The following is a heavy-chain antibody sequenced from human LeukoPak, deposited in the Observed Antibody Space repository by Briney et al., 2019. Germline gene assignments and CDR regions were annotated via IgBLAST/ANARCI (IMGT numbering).Heavy chain of an antibody. D-gene: IGHD3-9*01. Sequence: ASVKVSCKASGYTFTGYYMHWVRQAPGQGLEWMGWISAYNGNTNYAQKLKGRVTITTDTSTSTAYMELRSLRSDATAVYYCARNVWDILTGYSKSEYDYWGQGTLVTVSS. V-gene: IGHV1-18*04. CDR3: ARNVWDILTGYSKSEYDY. J-gene: IGHJ4*02. CDR2: ISAYNGNT. CDR1: GYTFTGYY.